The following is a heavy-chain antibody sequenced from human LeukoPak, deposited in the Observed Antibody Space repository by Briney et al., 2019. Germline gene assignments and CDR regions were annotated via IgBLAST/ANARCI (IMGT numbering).Heavy chain of an antibody. Sequence: PSETLSPTCTVSGYSISSGYYWGWIRQPPGKGLEGIGSIYHSGSTYYNPSLKSRVTISVDTSKNQFSLKLSSVTAADTAVYYCARDGSKYYYDSSGYRRPHWYFDLWGRGTLVTVSS. D-gene: IGHD3-22*01. CDR3: ARDGSKYYYDSSGYRRPHWYFDL. J-gene: IGHJ2*01. CDR2: IYHSGST. CDR1: GYSISSGYY. V-gene: IGHV4-38-2*02.